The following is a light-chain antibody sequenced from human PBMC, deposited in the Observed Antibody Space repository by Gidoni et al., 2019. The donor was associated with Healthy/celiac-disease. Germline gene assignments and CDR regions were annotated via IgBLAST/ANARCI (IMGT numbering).Light chain of an antibody. Sequence: EVVLTQSPGTLSLSPGERATLSCRASQSVSSSYLAWYQQKPGQAPRLLIYVASSRATGIPDRFSGSGSGTDFTLTISGLEPEDFAVYYCQQYGSSPPLTFGGGTKVEIK. J-gene: IGKJ4*01. CDR2: VAS. CDR1: QSVSSSY. V-gene: IGKV3-20*01. CDR3: QQYGSSPPLT.